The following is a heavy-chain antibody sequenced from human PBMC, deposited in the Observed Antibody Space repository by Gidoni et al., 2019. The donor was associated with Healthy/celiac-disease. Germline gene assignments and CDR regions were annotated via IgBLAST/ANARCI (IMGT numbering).Heavy chain of an antibody. CDR1: GYTFTSYA. CDR3: ARGARYCSGGSCYPSLYYFDY. D-gene: IGHD2-15*01. CDR2: INAGNGNT. J-gene: IGHJ4*02. V-gene: IGHV1-3*01. Sequence: QVQLVQSGAEVKKPGASVQVSCKASGYTFTSYAMHWVRQAPGQRLEWMGWINAGNGNTKYSQKFQGRVTITRDTSASTAYMELSSLRSEDTAVYYCARGARYCSGGSCYPSLYYFDYWGQGTLVTVSS.